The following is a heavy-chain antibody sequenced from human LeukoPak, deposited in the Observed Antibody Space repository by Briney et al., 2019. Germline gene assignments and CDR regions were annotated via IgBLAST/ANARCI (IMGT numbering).Heavy chain of an antibody. CDR1: GFTFSSYS. D-gene: IGHD2-2*01. V-gene: IGHV3-21*01. J-gene: IGHJ4*02. CDR2: ISSSSSSYI. CDR3: ARDRTAGYCSSTSCYWY. Sequence: PGGSLRLSCAASGFTFSSYSMNWVRQAPGKGLEWVSSISSSSSSYIYYADSVKGRFTISRDNAKNSLYLQMNSLRAEDTAVYYCARDRTAGYCSSTSCYWYWGQGTLVTVSS.